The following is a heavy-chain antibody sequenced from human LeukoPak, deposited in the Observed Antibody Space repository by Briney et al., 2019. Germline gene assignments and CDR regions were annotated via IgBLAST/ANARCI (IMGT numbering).Heavy chain of an antibody. D-gene: IGHD4-17*01. Sequence: GGSLRLSCAASGFTFSSYAMSWVRQAPGKGLEGVSAISGSGGSTYYADSVKGWFTISRDNSKNTLYLQMNSLRAEDTAVYYCAKDVLKMDYGDLFDYWGQGTLVTVSS. CDR2: ISGSGGST. J-gene: IGHJ4*02. CDR1: GFTFSSYA. CDR3: AKDVLKMDYGDLFDY. V-gene: IGHV3-23*01.